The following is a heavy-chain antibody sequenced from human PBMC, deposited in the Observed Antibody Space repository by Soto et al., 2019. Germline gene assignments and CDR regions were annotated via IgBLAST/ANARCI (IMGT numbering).Heavy chain of an antibody. D-gene: IGHD2-8*01. CDR3: ARSPKGTNFDY. CDR2: INHSGST. CDR1: GGSFSGYY. Sequence: SETLSLTCAVYGGSFSGYYWSWIRQPPGKGLEWIGDINHSGSTNYNPSLKSRVTISVDTSKNQFSLKLRSVTAADTAVYYCARSPKGTNFDYWGQGTLVTVSS. V-gene: IGHV4-34*01. J-gene: IGHJ4*02.